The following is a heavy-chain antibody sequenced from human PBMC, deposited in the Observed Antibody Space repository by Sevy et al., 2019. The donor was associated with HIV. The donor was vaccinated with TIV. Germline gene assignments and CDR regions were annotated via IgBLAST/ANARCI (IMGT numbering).Heavy chain of an antibody. CDR3: ARASITIFGVVTRGHFDY. V-gene: IGHV1-69*06. Sequence: ASVKVSCKASGGTFSSYAISWVRQAPGQGLEWMGGIIPIFGTANYAQKFQGRVTITADKYTSTAYMELSSLRSEDTAVYYCARASITIFGVVTRGHFDYWGQGTLVTVSS. CDR1: GGTFSSYA. D-gene: IGHD3-3*01. CDR2: IIPIFGTA. J-gene: IGHJ4*02.